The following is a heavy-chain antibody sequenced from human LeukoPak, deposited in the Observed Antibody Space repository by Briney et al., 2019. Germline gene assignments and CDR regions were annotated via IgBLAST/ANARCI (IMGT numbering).Heavy chain of an antibody. CDR1: GYSISSGYY. Sequence: SETLSLTCTVSGYSISSGYYWGWIRQPPGKGLEWIGSIYHSGSAYYNPSLKSRVTISVDTSKNQFSLKLSSVTAADTAVYYCAKDISGWRYWGQGTLVTVSS. CDR3: AKDISGWRY. J-gene: IGHJ4*02. CDR2: IYHSGSA. D-gene: IGHD6-19*01. V-gene: IGHV4-38-2*02.